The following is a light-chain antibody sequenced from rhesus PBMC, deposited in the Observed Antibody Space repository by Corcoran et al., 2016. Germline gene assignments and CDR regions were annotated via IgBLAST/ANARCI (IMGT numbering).Light chain of an antibody. V-gene: IGKV1-74*01. CDR3: QHGYGTPFT. CDR1: ENVNNY. Sequence: DIQMTQSPSSLSASVGDRVTITCRASENVNNYLNWYQQKTGKAPKLLIYKASKLHSGVPTRFSGSGSGTDYTFTISSLQPEDVATYYCQHGYGTPFTFGPGTKLDIK. J-gene: IGKJ3*01. CDR2: KAS.